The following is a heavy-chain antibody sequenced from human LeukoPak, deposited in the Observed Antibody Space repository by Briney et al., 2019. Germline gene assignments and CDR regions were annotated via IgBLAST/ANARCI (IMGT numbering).Heavy chain of an antibody. Sequence: GWSLRLSCVASGFTSSSYWMSWVRQAPGKGLEWVANIKQDGSKKYYVDSVKGRFTISRDNARNSLYLQMNSLRVEDTAVYYCARDHNSPLSMGYAFDIWGQGTMVTVSS. CDR2: IKQDGSKK. V-gene: IGHV3-7*01. J-gene: IGHJ3*02. D-gene: IGHD2/OR15-2a*01. CDR1: GFTSSSYW. CDR3: ARDHNSPLSMGYAFDI.